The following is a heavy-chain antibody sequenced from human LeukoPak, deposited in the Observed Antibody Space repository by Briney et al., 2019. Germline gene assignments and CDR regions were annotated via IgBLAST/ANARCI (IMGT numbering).Heavy chain of an antibody. CDR1: GYTFGSYA. D-gene: IGHD5-24*01. CDR2: INAGTGQT. J-gene: IGHJ4*02. CDR3: ARAGVVEMATIGFDY. Sequence: ASVKVSCKASGYTFGSYAIHWVRQAPGQRLEWMGWINAGTGQTKYSQKFQRRVTITRDTSASTAYMELSSLRSEDTAVYSCARAGVVEMATIGFDYWGLGTLVTVSS. V-gene: IGHV1-3*01.